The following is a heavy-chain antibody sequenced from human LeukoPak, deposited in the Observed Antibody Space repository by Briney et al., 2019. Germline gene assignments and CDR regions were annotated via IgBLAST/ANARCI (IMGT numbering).Heavy chain of an antibody. D-gene: IGHD3-10*01. V-gene: IGHV3-23*01. CDR2: ISGSGGST. J-gene: IGHJ4*02. CDR3: ARCPSPTAYGSGSYPDY. Sequence: PGGSLRLSCAASGFTFSGFAMSWVRQAPGKGLEWISFISGSGGSTDYADSVKGRFTISRDNSKNSLYLQMNSLRAEDTAVYYCARCPSPTAYGSGSYPDYWGQGTLVTVSS. CDR1: GFTFSGFA.